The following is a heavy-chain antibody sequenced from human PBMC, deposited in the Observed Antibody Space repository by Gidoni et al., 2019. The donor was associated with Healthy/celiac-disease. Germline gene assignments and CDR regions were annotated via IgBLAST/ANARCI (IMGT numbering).Heavy chain of an antibody. CDR1: GFTFSSYG. V-gene: IGHV3-30*18. CDR2: ISYDGSNK. Sequence: QVQLVESGGGVVQPGRSLRLSCPASGFTFSSYGMHWVRQAPGKGREWVAVISYDGSNKYYADSVKGRFTISRDNSKNTLYLQMNSLRAEDTAVYYCAKDWDIVLRGGNWFDPWGQGTLVTVSS. J-gene: IGHJ5*02. D-gene: IGHD2-8*01. CDR3: AKDWDIVLRGGNWFDP.